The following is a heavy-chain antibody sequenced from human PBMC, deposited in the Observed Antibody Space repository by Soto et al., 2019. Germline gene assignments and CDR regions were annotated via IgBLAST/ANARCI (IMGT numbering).Heavy chain of an antibody. Sequence: SLRLSCAASGFTFSSYAMSWGRQAPGKGLEWVSAISGSGGSTYCADSVKGRFTISRDNSKNALYLQMNSLRAEDTAVYYCAKLSLCGGDCYPNWFDPWGQGTLVTV. V-gene: IGHV3-23*01. CDR2: ISGSGGST. D-gene: IGHD2-21*02. J-gene: IGHJ5*02. CDR1: GFTFSSYA. CDR3: AKLSLCGGDCYPNWFDP.